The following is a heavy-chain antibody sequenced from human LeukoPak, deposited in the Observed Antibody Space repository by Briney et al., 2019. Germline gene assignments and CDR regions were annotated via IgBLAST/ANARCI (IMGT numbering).Heavy chain of an antibody. Sequence: PGGSLRLSCAASGFTFSSYAMSWVRQAPGKGLEWVSTISGSDGSTYYADSVKGRFTISRDNSKNTLYLQMNNLRAEDTALYYCAKDPAAIFYFYYYMDVWGKGTTVTVSS. CDR2: ISGSDGST. J-gene: IGHJ6*03. V-gene: IGHV3-23*01. CDR1: GFTFSSYA. D-gene: IGHD2-2*01. CDR3: AKDPAAIFYFYYYMDV.